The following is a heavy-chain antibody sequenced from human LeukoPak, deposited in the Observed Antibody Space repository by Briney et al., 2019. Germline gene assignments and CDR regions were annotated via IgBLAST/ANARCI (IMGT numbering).Heavy chain of an antibody. CDR3: ARVPLGWGWFDP. D-gene: IGHD7-27*01. J-gene: IGHJ5*02. Sequence: SETLSLTCAVYGGSFSGYYWSWIRQPPGEGLERIGEINHSGSTNYNPSLKSRVTISVDTSKNQFSLKLSSVTAADTAVYYCARVPLGWGWFDPWGQGTLVTVSS. CDR2: INHSGST. V-gene: IGHV4-34*01. CDR1: GGSFSGYY.